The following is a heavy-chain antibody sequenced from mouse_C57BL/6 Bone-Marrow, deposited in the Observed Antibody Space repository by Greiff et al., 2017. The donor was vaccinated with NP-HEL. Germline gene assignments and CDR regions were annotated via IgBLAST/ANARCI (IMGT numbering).Heavy chain of an antibody. Sequence: QVQLQQSGAELVRPGASVKLSCKASGYTFTDYYINWVKQRPGQGLEWIARIYPGSGNTYYNEKFKGKATLTAEKSSSTAYMQLSSLTSEDSAVYFCARSRGGQAWFADWGQGTLVTVSA. CDR2: IYPGSGNT. J-gene: IGHJ3*01. CDR3: ARSRGGQAWFAD. D-gene: IGHD1-1*02. V-gene: IGHV1-76*01. CDR1: GYTFTDYY.